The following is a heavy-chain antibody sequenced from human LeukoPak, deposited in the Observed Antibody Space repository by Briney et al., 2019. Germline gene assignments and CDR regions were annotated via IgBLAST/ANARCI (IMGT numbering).Heavy chain of an antibody. D-gene: IGHD4-17*01. Sequence: ASVKVSCKASGYTFTTYYLHWVRQASGQGLEWMGIFNPSDGRATYTQKFQGRVTMTRDTSTSTVYMDLSSLGSDDTAVYYCARQAVTTGWFFDYWGQGTLVAVSS. J-gene: IGHJ4*02. CDR2: FNPSDGRA. CDR1: GYTFTTYY. CDR3: ARQAVTTGWFFDY. V-gene: IGHV1-46*01.